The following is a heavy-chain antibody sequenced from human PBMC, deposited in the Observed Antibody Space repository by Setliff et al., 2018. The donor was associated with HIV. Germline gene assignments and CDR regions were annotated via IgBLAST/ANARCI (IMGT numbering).Heavy chain of an antibody. CDR2: IKQDGREK. CDR3: ASPYFVVY. CDR1: GFDFSSYW. D-gene: IGHD2-21*01. Sequence: GGSLRLSCVASGFDFSSYWMNWVRQAPGKGLEWVANIKQDGREKYYVDSVKGRFTISRDNAKNSLYLQMNSLRAEDTAVYYCASPYFVVYWGQGTLVTVSS. J-gene: IGHJ4*02. V-gene: IGHV3-7*01.